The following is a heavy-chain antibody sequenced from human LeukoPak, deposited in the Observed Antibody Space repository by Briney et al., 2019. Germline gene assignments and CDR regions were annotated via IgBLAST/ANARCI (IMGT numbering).Heavy chain of an antibody. CDR1: GYTFTGYY. V-gene: IGHV1-2*02. CDR3: ARPYCSGGFCHDYFDY. CDR2: INPHTGGT. Sequence: ASVKVSCKASGYTFTGYYMHWVRQAPGQGLEWMGWINPHTGGTNYAQKFQGRVTMTRDTSTSTAYMELSGLTSDDTAVYYCARPYCSGGFCHDYFDYWGQGTLVTVSS. J-gene: IGHJ4*02. D-gene: IGHD2-15*01.